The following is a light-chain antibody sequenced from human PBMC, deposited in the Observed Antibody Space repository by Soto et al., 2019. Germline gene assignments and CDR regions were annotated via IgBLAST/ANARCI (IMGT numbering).Light chain of an antibody. Sequence: QSVLTQPPSASGTPGQRVTISCSGSSSNIGSNYVYWYQQLSGTAPKLLIYRNNQRPSGVPDRFSGSKSGTSASLAISGLRSEDEADYYCAAWDDSLSGPCVFGTGTKVTVL. CDR3: AAWDDSLSGPCV. CDR1: SSNIGSNY. CDR2: RNN. V-gene: IGLV1-47*01. J-gene: IGLJ1*01.